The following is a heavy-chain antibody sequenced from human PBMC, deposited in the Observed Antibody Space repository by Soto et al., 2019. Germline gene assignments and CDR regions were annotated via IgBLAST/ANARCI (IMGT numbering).Heavy chain of an antibody. J-gene: IGHJ4*01. CDR1: GYTFTNYA. CDR2: ISAYNGNT. CDR3: ARIRDLRFFDWLYFDY. D-gene: IGHD3-9*01. V-gene: IGHV1-18*01. Sequence: ASVKVSCKASGYTFTNYAIIWVRQAPGQGLEWMGWISAYNGNTNYAQKFQGRVTMTTDTSTTTAYMELRSLRSDDTAVFYCARIRDLRFFDWLYFDYWGQ.